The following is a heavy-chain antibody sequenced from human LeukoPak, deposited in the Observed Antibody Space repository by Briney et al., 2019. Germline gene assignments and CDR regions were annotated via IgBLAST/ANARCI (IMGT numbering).Heavy chain of an antibody. CDR3: ARDYGDGYNLLDY. V-gene: IGHV4-39*07. D-gene: IGHD5-24*01. CDR1: GGSVSSSNYY. Sequence: PSETLSLTCTVSGGSVSSSNYYWGWIRQPPGKGLEWIGSIYYSGSTYYTPSLESRVTISVDTSKNQFSLKLSSVTAADTAVYYCARDYGDGYNLLDYWGQGTLVTVSS. CDR2: IYYSGST. J-gene: IGHJ4*02.